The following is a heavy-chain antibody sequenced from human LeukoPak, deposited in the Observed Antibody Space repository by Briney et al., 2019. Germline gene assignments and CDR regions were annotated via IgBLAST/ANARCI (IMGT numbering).Heavy chain of an antibody. J-gene: IGHJ4*02. CDR1: GGSFSSRTYY. Sequence: SETLSLTCTVSGGSFSSRTYYWGWIRQPPGKGLEWIGSMYYSGSTYYNQSLKSRVTISVDTSKNQFSLKLTSVTAADTAVYYCARHYYDSSGYYPRYFDYWGQGTLVTVSS. D-gene: IGHD3-22*01. V-gene: IGHV4-39*01. CDR2: MYYSGST. CDR3: ARHYYDSSGYYPRYFDY.